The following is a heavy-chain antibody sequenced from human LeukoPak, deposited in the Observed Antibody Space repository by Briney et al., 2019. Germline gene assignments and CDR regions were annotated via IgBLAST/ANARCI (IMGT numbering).Heavy chain of an antibody. D-gene: IGHD2/OR15-2a*01. CDR1: GFTFSTYS. J-gene: IGHJ4*02. Sequence: PGGSLRLSCAASGFTFSTYSIIWVRQAPGRGLDWVSSISSSSSYIYYADSVKGRFTISRDNAKNSLYLQMNSLTAEDTAVYYCVRENWELSGEFDYWGQGTLVTVSS. CDR2: ISSSSSYI. V-gene: IGHV3-21*01. CDR3: VRENWELSGEFDY.